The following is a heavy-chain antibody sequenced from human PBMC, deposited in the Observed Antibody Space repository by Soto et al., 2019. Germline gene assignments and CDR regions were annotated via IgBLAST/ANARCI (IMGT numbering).Heavy chain of an antibody. J-gene: IGHJ5*02. CDR2: IYYGGSP. V-gene: IGHV4-59*08. CDR1: GGSISTYA. D-gene: IGHD5-12*01. CDR3: ARQSGYAYSGLES. Sequence: SETLSLTCSDSGGSISTYAWCWLRQPPGKGLEWIGFIYYGGSPNYNPSLKSRVTISMDTSRNELSLKLNSAAAADTAVYYCARQSGYAYSGLESWGQGTLVTVS.